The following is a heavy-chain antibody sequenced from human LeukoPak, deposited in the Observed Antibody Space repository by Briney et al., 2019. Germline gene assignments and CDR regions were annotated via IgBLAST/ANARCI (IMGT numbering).Heavy chain of an antibody. CDR1: GGSISRYY. CDR3: ASLAGATDY. V-gene: IGHV4-34*01. CDR2: INHSGST. J-gene: IGHJ4*02. Sequence: SETLSLTCTVSGGSISRYYWSWIRQPPGKGLEWIGEINHSGSTNYNPSLKSRVTIPVDTSKNQFSLKLSSVTAADTAVYYCASLAGATDYWGRGTLVTVSS. D-gene: IGHD1-26*01.